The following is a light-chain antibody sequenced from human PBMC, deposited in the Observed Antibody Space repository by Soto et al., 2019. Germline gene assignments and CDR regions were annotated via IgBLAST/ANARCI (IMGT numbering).Light chain of an antibody. Sequence: EIVWTQSPGTLSLSPGERATLSCRTSQSVSSNYLAWYQQKPVQAPRLLIYGVSSRATGIPDRFSGSGSGTDFTLTISRLEPEDFAVYYCQQYGSSPITFGQGTRLEIK. CDR3: QQYGSSPIT. V-gene: IGKV3-20*01. CDR1: QSVSSNY. J-gene: IGKJ5*01. CDR2: GVS.